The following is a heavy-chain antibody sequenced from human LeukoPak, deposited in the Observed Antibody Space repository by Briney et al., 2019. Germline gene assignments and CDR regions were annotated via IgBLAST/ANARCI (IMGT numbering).Heavy chain of an antibody. CDR2: ISWNSGSI. CDR3: AKDRYSSSSLDY. D-gene: IGHD6-6*01. CDR1: GSTFDDYA. V-gene: IGHV3-9*01. Sequence: GGSLRLSCAASGSTFDDYAMHWVRQAPGKGLEWVSGISWNSGSIGYADSVKGRFTISRDNAKNSLYLQMNSLRAEDTALYYCAKDRYSSSSLDYWGQGTLVTVSS. J-gene: IGHJ4*02.